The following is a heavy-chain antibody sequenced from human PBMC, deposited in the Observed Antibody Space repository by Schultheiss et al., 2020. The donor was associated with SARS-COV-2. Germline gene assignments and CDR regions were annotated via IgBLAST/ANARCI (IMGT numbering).Heavy chain of an antibody. CDR1: GFSLSTSGVG. J-gene: IGHJ4*02. CDR2: IDWDDDK. Sequence: SGPTLVKPTETLTLTCTVSGFSLSTSGVGVGWIRQPPGKALEWLARIDWDDDKFYSTSLKTRLTISKDTSKNQVVLTMTNMDPVDTATYYCARMGLYSSSSYFDYWGQGTLVTVSS. D-gene: IGHD6-6*01. CDR3: ARMGLYSSSSYFDY. V-gene: IGHV2-70*04.